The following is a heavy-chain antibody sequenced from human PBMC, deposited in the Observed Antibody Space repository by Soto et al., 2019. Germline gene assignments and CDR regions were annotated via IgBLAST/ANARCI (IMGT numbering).Heavy chain of an antibody. J-gene: IGHJ4*02. CDR2: IWYDGSYK. V-gene: IGHV3-33*01. D-gene: IGHD6-13*01. CDR1: GFTFSSYG. Sequence: QVQLVESGGGVVQPGRSLRLSCVASGFTFSSYGMHWVRQAPGRGLEWVAIIWYDGSYKYYADSVKGRFTISRDNSKNTQYLQMNSLRGERTAVYYCAGGYLGDSGSWYGHFVYWGQGTLVTVSS. CDR3: AGGYLGDSGSWYGHFVY.